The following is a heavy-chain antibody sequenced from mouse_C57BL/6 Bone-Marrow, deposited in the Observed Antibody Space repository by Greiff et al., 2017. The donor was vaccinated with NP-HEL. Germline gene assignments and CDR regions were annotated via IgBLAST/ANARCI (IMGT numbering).Heavy chain of an antibody. CDR2: LYPGDGDT. CDR1: GYAFSSSW. D-gene: IGHD2-4*01. V-gene: IGHV1-82*01. J-gene: IGHJ2*01. CDR3: AREGGLRRRAYFDY. Sequence: VKLQESGPELVKPGASVKISCKASGYAFSSSWLNWVKQRPGKGLEWIGRLYPGDGDTTYNGKFKGKGTLTADKSSSTAYMQLSSLTSEDSAVYFCAREGGLRRRAYFDYWGQGTTLTVSS.